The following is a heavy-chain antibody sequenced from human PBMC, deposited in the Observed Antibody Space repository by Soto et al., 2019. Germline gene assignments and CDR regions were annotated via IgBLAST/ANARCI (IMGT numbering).Heavy chain of an antibody. V-gene: IGHV1-18*01. D-gene: IGHD6-13*01. J-gene: IGHJ6*03. Sequence: GASVKVSCKASGYTLTSYDSNWVRQATGQGLEWMGWINPYNGNTNYAQKFQGRVTMTTDTSTSTAYMELRSLRSDDTAVYYCARRGSSWYYYYMDVWGKGTTVTVSS. CDR2: INPYNGNT. CDR1: GYTLTSYD. CDR3: ARRGSSWYYYYMDV.